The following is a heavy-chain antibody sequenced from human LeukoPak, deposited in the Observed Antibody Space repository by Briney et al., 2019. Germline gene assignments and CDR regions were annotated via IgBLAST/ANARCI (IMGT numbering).Heavy chain of an antibody. J-gene: IGHJ4*02. CDR2: INDSGST. Sequence: SETLSLTCAVYGGSFSGYYWSWIRQPPGKGLEWIGEINDSGSTNYNPSLTSRVTISVDTSKNQFSLKVKSVTAADTAVYYCARKLGTGSSAGLIDYWGQRTLVTVSS. CDR3: ARKLGTGSSAGLIDY. CDR1: GGSFSGYY. V-gene: IGHV4-34*01. D-gene: IGHD6-6*01.